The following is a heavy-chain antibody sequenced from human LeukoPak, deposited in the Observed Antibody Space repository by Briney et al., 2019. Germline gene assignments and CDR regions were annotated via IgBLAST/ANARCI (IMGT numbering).Heavy chain of an antibody. CDR2: IKQDGSEK. J-gene: IGHJ4*02. V-gene: IGHV3-7*01. D-gene: IGHD5-18*01. CDR1: GFTFSSSW. CDR3: ARGDYGYSPLDY. Sequence: PGGSLRLSCAASGFTFSSSWMSWVRQAPGKGLEWVANIKQDGSEKYYVDSVKGRFTISRDNAKNSLYLQMNSLRAEDTAVYYCARGDYGYSPLDYWGQGTLVSVSS.